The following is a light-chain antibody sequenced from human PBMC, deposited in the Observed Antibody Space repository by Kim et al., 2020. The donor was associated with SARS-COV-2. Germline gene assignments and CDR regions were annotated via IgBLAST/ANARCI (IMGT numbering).Light chain of an antibody. CDR2: AAS. CDR1: QSISNF. CDR3: QNYNSAPLT. J-gene: IGKJ4*01. Sequence: AHVGDRVTTTGRASQSISNFIVWYQQKPGNVPKLLIYAASTLQSGVPSRFRGSGSGTDFTLTNSSLQTEDVATDYCQNYNSAPLTFGGGAKVDIK. V-gene: IGKV1-27*01.